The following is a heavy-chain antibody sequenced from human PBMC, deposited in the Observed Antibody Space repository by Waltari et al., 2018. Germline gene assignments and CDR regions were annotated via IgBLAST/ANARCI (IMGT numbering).Heavy chain of an antibody. CDR2: VYYNGYK. V-gene: IGHV4-39*01. CDR1: GASISTSLFA. J-gene: IGHJ4*02. D-gene: IGHD3-3*01. Sequence: QAQLQELGPGQVKPSETLSFRCAVSGASISTSLFAWGWVRQPPGKGLEWVGSVYYNGYKFYNPSLKSRLTLSMDTSNNHFSLSLTSVTAADTAVYYCVRQRSADFWSGYFDLWGQGTLVTVSS. CDR3: VRQRSADFWSGYFDL.